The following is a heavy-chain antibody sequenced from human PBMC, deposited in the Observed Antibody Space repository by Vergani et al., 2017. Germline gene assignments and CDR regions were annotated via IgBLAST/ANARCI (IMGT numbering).Heavy chain of an antibody. J-gene: IGHJ3*02. D-gene: IGHD3-16*01. CDR2: VFHSGSA. CDR1: GDSVISTDYH. V-gene: IGHV4-38-2*02. CDR3: ARQFWVSQGVGAFET. Sequence: QVQLQESGPGLVKPSETLSLTCTVSGDSVISTDYHWGWIRQPPGKGLEWIATVFHSGSAYYNPSLRRRVTISVETSKNQFSLRLTTLTAADTAVYYCARQFWVSQGVGAFETWGRGTEVSVSS.